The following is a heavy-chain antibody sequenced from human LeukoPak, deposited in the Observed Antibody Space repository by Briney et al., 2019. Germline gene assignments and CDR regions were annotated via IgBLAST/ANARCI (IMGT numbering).Heavy chain of an antibody. CDR2: ISWNSGSI. D-gene: IGHD2-2*01. Sequence: GGSLRLSCAASGFTFDDYAMHWVRQAPGKGLEWVSGISWNSGSIGYADSVKGRFTISRDNAKNSLYLQMNSLRAEDTALYYCAKGGIVVVPAAMAFDIWGQETMVTVSS. V-gene: IGHV3-9*01. J-gene: IGHJ3*02. CDR1: GFTFDDYA. CDR3: AKGGIVVVPAAMAFDI.